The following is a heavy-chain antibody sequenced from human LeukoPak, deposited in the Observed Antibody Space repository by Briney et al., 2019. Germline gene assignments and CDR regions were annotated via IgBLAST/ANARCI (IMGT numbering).Heavy chain of an antibody. Sequence: ASVKVSCKASGYTFTSYYMHWVRQAPGQGLEWMGIINPSGGSTSYAQKFQGRVTMTRDTSTSTVYMELSSLRSEDTAVYYCAREGDIVVVPAAMSGMDVWGHGTTVTVSS. D-gene: IGHD2-2*01. J-gene: IGHJ6*02. CDR3: AREGDIVVVPAAMSGMDV. CDR1: GYTFTSYY. V-gene: IGHV1-46*01. CDR2: INPSGGST.